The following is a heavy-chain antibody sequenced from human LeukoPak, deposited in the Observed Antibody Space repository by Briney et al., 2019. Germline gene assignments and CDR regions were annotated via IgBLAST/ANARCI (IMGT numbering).Heavy chain of an antibody. CDR2: ISAYNGNT. D-gene: IGHD1-26*01. CDR3: ARAVELRGDYRDDPFDY. Sequence: GASVKVSCKASGYTFTSYGISWVRQAPGQGLEWMGWISAYNGNTNYAQKLQGRVTMTTDTSTSTAYMEQRSLRSDDTAVYYCARAVELRGDYRDDPFDYWGQGTLVTVSS. CDR1: GYTFTSYG. V-gene: IGHV1-18*01. J-gene: IGHJ4*02.